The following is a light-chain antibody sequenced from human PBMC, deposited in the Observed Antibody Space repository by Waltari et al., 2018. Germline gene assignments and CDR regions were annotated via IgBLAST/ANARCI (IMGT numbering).Light chain of an antibody. Sequence: DIVMTQSPDSLAVSLGERATINCKSSQSLFSSSNSKTYLAWYQHKPGQPPKLLIYWASNRASGVPDRFSGSGSGTDFTLTISSLQAEDVAVYYCHHYYIPPLTFGQGTRLEI. CDR3: HHYYIPPLT. J-gene: IGKJ5*01. V-gene: IGKV4-1*01. CDR1: QSLFSSSNSKTY. CDR2: WAS.